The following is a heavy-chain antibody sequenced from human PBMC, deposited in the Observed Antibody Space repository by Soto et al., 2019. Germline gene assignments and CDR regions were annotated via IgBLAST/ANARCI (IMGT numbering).Heavy chain of an antibody. Sequence: GGSLRLSCAASGFTFSSYDMHWVRQATGKGLEWVSAIGTAGDTYYSGSVKGRFTISRENAKNSLYLQMNSLRAGDTAVYYCERGGIVGATTDDAFDIWGQGTMVTVSS. D-gene: IGHD1-26*01. V-gene: IGHV3-13*01. CDR2: IGTAGDT. CDR1: GFTFSSYD. CDR3: ERGGIVGATTDDAFDI. J-gene: IGHJ3*02.